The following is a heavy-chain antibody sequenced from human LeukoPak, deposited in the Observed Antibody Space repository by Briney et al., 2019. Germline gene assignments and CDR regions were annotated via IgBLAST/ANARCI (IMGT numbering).Heavy chain of an antibody. J-gene: IGHJ6*03. D-gene: IGHD3-10*01. CDR3: ARGRPKEGRGMDV. Sequence: PSETLSLTCAVYGGSFSGYYWSWIRQPPGKGLEWIGEINHSGSTNYNPSLRSRVTISVDTSKNQFSLKLSSVTAADTAVYYCARGRPKEGRGMDVWGKGTTVTVSS. CDR1: GGSFSGYY. V-gene: IGHV4-34*01. CDR2: INHSGST.